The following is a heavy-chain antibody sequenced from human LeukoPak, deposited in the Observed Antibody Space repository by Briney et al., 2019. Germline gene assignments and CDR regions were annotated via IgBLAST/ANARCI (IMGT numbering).Heavy chain of an antibody. V-gene: IGHV1-18*01. J-gene: IGHJ4*02. CDR1: GYTFTSYG. CDR2: ISAYNGNT. D-gene: IGHD1-20*01. CDR3: AILSITGTSDY. Sequence: ASVKVSCKASGYTFTSYGISWVRQAPGQGLEWMGWISAYNGNTNYAQKLQGRVTMTTDTSTSTAYMELSRLRSDDTAVYYCAILSITGTSDYWGQGTLVTVSS.